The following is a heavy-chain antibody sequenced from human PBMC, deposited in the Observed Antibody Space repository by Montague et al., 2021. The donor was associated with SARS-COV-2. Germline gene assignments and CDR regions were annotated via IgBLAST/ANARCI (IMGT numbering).Heavy chain of an antibody. V-gene: IGHV4-59*01. CDR3: ARADINMVRGVNRWGFDI. J-gene: IGHJ3*02. CDR1: GGSISTYY. CDR2: IHYSGST. Sequence: SETLSLTCTVSGGSISTYYWSWIRQPPGKGLEWIGYIHYSGSTNYYPSLKSRVTISVDTSKNQFSLKLSSVTAADTAVYYCARADINMVRGVNRWGFDIWGQGTMVTVSS. D-gene: IGHD3-10*01.